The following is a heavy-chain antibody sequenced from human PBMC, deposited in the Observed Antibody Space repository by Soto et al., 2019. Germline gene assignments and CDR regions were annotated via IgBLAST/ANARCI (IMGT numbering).Heavy chain of an antibody. J-gene: IGHJ6*02. Sequence: GESLKISCKGSGYSFTSYWIGWVRQMPGKGLEWMGIVHPGNSGTKYSPSFQGQVTISADKSISTAYLQWSSLKASDTAMYYCARHRAVAGMPDYYYDMDVWGQGTTVT. CDR1: GYSFTSYW. CDR3: ARHRAVAGMPDYYYDMDV. V-gene: IGHV5-51*01. CDR2: VHPGNSGT. D-gene: IGHD6-19*01.